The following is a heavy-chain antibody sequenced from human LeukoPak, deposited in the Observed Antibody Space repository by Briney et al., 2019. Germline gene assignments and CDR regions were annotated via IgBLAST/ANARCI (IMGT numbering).Heavy chain of an antibody. J-gene: IGHJ3*02. V-gene: IGHV1-2*06. Sequence: ASVKVSCKASGYTFTGYYMHWVRQARGQGLEWMGRINPNSGGTNYAQKFRGRVTMNRDTSLSTPYIALSGLRCHDTAVYHCARDRVGVFDIWDQGTMLTVPS. CDR2: INPNSGGT. CDR1: GYTFTGYY. D-gene: IGHD2-15*01. CDR3: ARDRVGVFDI.